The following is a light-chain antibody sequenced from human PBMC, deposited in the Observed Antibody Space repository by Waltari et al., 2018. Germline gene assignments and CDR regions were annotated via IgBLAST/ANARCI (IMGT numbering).Light chain of an antibody. CDR3: SSYAGSSKGV. Sequence: QSALTQPASVSGSPGQSITISCTGTSSDVGNYKRVSWYQQHPGKAPKLMISAVSKRPSGVCDRFSGSKSGDMASLTISGRQPEEEAEYFCSSYAGSSKGVFGGGTKVTVL. J-gene: IGLJ2*01. V-gene: IGLV2-23*02. CDR2: AVS. CDR1: SSDVGNYKR.